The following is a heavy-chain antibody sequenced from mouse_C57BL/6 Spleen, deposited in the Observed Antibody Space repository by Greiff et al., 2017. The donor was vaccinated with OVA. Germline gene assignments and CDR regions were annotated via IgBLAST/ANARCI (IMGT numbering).Heavy chain of an antibody. CDR1: GYTFTSYW. CDR3: ARSYYDAHYFDY. D-gene: IGHD2-4*01. J-gene: IGHJ2*01. CDR2: IHPNSGST. Sequence: QVQLQQPGAELVKPGASVKLSCKASGYTFTSYWMHWVKQRPGQGLEWIGMIHPNSGSTNYNEKFKSKATLTVDKSSSTAYMQLSSLTSEDSAVYYCARSYYDAHYFDYWGQVTTLTVSS. V-gene: IGHV1-64*01.